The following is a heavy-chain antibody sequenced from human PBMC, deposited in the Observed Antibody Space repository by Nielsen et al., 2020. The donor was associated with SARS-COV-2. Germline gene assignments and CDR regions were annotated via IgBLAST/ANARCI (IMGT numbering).Heavy chain of an antibody. CDR3: ARVRARGVIDY. Sequence: SETLSLTCTVSGGSISSYYWSWIRQPPGKGLEWIGYIYYSGSTNYNPSLKSRVTTSVDTSKNQFSLKLSSVTAADTAVYYCARVRARGVIDYWGQGTLVTVSS. V-gene: IGHV4-59*01. D-gene: IGHD3-10*01. CDR1: GGSISSYY. J-gene: IGHJ4*02. CDR2: IYYSGST.